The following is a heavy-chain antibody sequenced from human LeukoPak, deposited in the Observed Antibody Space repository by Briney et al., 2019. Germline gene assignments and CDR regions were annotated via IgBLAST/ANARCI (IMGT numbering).Heavy chain of an antibody. CDR2: ISGSGGST. J-gene: IGHJ4*02. V-gene: IGHV3-23*01. CDR3: ARGRDGYNPAG. CDR1: GFTFSSYA. Sequence: GGSLRLSCAASGFTFSSYAMSWVRQAPGKGLEWVSAISGSGGSTYYADSVKGRFTISRDNSKNTLYLQMNSLRVEDTAVYYCARGRDGYNPAGWGQGTLVTVSS. D-gene: IGHD5-24*01.